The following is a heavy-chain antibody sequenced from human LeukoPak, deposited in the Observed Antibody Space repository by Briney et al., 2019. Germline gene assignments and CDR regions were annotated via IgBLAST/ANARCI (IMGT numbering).Heavy chain of an antibody. CDR1: GFTFSDYY. J-gene: IGHJ6*03. CDR3: ARAIVVPAARGYYMDV. CDR2: ISSSGSTI. Sequence: KPGGSLRLSXAASGFTFSDYYMSWIRQAPGKGLEWVSYISSSGSTIYYADSVKGRFTISRDNAKNSLYLQMNSLRAEDTAVYYCARAIVVPAARGYYMDVWGKGTTVTVSS. D-gene: IGHD2-2*01. V-gene: IGHV3-11*04.